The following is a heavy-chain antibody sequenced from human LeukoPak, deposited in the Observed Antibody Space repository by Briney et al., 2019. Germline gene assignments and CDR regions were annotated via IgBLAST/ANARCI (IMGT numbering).Heavy chain of an antibody. D-gene: IGHD1-20*01. CDR3: AREGDGITGTTLFDY. CDR1: GFTFSSYW. V-gene: IGHV3-7*01. CDR2: INQDGSEK. J-gene: IGHJ4*02. Sequence: GGSLRLSCAASGFTFSSYWMSWVRQAPGKGLEWVANINQDGSEKYSVDSVKGRFTISRDNAKNSLYLQMNSLRAEDTAVYYCAREGDGITGTTLFDYWGQGTLVTVSS.